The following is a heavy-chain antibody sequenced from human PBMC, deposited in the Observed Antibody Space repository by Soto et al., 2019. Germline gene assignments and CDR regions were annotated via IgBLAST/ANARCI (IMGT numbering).Heavy chain of an antibody. Sequence: GGSLRLSCAASGFTFSSYWMHWVRQAPGKGLVWVSRINSDGSSTSYADSVKGRFTISRDNAKNTLYLQMNSLRAEDTAVYYCAREGRYCSSTSCYPEGYNWFDPWGQGTLVTVSS. J-gene: IGHJ5*02. CDR2: INSDGSST. V-gene: IGHV3-74*01. CDR1: GFTFSSYW. CDR3: AREGRYCSSTSCYPEGYNWFDP. D-gene: IGHD2-2*01.